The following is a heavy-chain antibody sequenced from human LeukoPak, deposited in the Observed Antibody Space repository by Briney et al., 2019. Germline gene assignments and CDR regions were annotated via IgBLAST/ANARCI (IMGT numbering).Heavy chain of an antibody. CDR2: MSGRSTNI. D-gene: IGHD3-10*01. Sequence: GGSLRLSCAASGFNFSNSYMTWVRQAPGKGLEWVSSMSGRSTNIHYVDSVKGRFTISRDNAKNSLYLQMNNLRAEDTAVYYCARRLGEYGSGSNDYWGQGTLVVVSS. CDR3: ARRLGEYGSGSNDY. J-gene: IGHJ4*02. CDR1: GFNFSNSY. V-gene: IGHV3-21*01.